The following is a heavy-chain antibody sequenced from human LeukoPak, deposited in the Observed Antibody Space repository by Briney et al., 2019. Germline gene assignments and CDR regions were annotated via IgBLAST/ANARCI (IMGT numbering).Heavy chain of an antibody. D-gene: IGHD6-13*01. CDR3: AKDLGQQLTTYFDY. Sequence: GGSLRLSCAASGFTFSDYHMNWIRQAPGKGLEWISYISSSGDTTYYADFVEGRFTVSRDNAEDSLSLQMNNLRAEDTAVYYCAKDLGQQLTTYFDYWGQGTLVTVSS. V-gene: IGHV3-11*01. CDR1: GFTFSDYH. CDR2: ISSSGDTT. J-gene: IGHJ4*02.